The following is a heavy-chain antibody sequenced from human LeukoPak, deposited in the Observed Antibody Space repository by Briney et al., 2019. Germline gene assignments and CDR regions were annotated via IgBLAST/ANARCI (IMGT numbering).Heavy chain of an antibody. CDR3: AEKDGTL. J-gene: IGHJ4*02. Sequence: SETLSLTCTVSSGSISNSYWTWIRKPPGKGLEWIGHFSHSGSTNYNPSLNSRVTISVDTSKNQFFLNLRSVTAADTALYYWAEKDGTLWGQEILVTVGS. D-gene: IGHD1/OR15-1a*01. CDR2: FSHSGST. CDR1: SGSISNSY. V-gene: IGHV4-59*01.